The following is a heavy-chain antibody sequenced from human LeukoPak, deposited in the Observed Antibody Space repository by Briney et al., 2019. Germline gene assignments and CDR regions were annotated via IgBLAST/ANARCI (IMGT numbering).Heavy chain of an antibody. Sequence: GGSLRLSCAASGFTFSSYAMHWVRQAPDKGLESVAVISNAGSNKCYADSVKGRVTISRDNSKNTLYLQMDSLRAEDNAVYYCSKDIRYDIFTAYSISGVENFQRWGQGTLVTVSS. J-gene: IGHJ1*01. CDR2: ISNAGSNK. CDR3: SKDIRYDIFTAYSISGVENFQR. D-gene: IGHD3-9*01. CDR1: GFTFSSYA. V-gene: IGHV3-30-3*01.